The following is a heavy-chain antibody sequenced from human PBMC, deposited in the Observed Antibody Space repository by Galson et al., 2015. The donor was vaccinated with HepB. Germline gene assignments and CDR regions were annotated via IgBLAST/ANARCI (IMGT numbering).Heavy chain of an antibody. Sequence: SVKVSCKASGYTFTGYYMHWVRQAPGQGLEWMGWINPNSGGTSYAQKFQGRVTMTRDTSISTAYMELSGLRYDDEAVYHCVGRLLSSLGLDVWGLGTTVIVSS. D-gene: IGHD2-21*02. V-gene: IGHV1-2*02. CDR2: INPNSGGT. CDR1: GYTFTGYY. J-gene: IGHJ6*02. CDR3: VGRLLSSLGLDV.